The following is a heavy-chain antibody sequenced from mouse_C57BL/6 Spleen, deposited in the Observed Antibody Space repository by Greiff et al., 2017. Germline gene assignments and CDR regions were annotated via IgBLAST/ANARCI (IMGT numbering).Heavy chain of an antibody. Sequence: QVQLQQPGAELVKPGASVKMSCKASGYTFTSYWITWVKQRPGQGLEWIGDIYPGSGSTNYNEKFKSKATLTVDTSSSTAYMQLSSQSSEDSAVYYCARRTSYGGSEFAYWGQGTLVTVSA. CDR1: GYTFTSYW. J-gene: IGHJ3*01. D-gene: IGHD1-1*01. V-gene: IGHV1-55*01. CDR3: ARRTSYGGSEFAY. CDR2: IYPGSGST.